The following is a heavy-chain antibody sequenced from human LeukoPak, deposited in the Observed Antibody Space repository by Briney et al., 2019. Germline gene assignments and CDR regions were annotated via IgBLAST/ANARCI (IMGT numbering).Heavy chain of an antibody. CDR1: GFTFSNYW. CDR3: ARVGYCSGGSCYGVDY. D-gene: IGHD2-15*01. Sequence: GKSLRLSCAASGFTFSNYWMHWVRQAPGKGLVWVSRINSDGSNTSYADSVKGRFTISRDNAKNTLYLQMNSLRAEDTAVYYCARVGYCSGGSCYGVDYWGQGILVTVSS. J-gene: IGHJ4*02. V-gene: IGHV3-74*01. CDR2: INSDGSNT.